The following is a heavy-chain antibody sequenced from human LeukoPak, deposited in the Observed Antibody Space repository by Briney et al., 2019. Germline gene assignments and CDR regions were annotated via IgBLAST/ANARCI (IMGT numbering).Heavy chain of an antibody. CDR3: AREGSSSGWRPFDI. V-gene: IGHV4-4*07. J-gene: IGHJ3*02. D-gene: IGHD6-19*01. CDR1: GGSISSYY. CDR2: IKNSGNT. Sequence: PSETLSLTCSVSGGSISSYYWSWIRQPAGKGLEWIGRIKNSGNTNYNPSLESRVTLSLDTSENQFSLNLSSVTAADTAVYYCAREGSSSGWRPFDIWGQGTVVTVSS.